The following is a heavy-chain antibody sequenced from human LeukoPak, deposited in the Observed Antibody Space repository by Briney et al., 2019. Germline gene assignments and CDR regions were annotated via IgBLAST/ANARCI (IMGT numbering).Heavy chain of an antibody. CDR2: ISSGSSSTI. D-gene: IGHD3-10*01. CDR3: AKAPRGTMVRGVNY. V-gene: IGHV3-48*01. CDR1: GFTFSSYS. Sequence: GGSLRLSCAASGFTFSSYSMNWVRQAPGKGLEWVSYISSGSSSTISYADSVKGRFTISRDNAKNSLYLQMNSLRAEDTAVYYCAKAPRGTMVRGVNYWGQGTLVTVSS. J-gene: IGHJ4*02.